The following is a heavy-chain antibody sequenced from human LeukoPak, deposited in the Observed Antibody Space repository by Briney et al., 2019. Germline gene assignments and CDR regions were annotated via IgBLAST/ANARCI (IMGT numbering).Heavy chain of an antibody. CDR3: ARSLSSPVPNY. V-gene: IGHV3-7*01. Sequence: GGSLRLSCAASGFPFSDHWMNWLRQAPGKGLEWVANMNLDGTETYYVDSVKGRFTISRDNAKNTLYLQLDSLRAEDTAVYYCARSLSSPVPNYWGQGTLVTVSS. D-gene: IGHD3-10*02. J-gene: IGHJ4*01. CDR2: MNLDGTET. CDR1: GFPFSDHW.